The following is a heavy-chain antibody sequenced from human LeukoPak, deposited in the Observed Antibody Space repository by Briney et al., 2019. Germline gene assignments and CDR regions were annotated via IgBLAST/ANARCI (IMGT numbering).Heavy chain of an antibody. V-gene: IGHV2-70*11. CDR3: ARSCRKLGDYAGAIDY. J-gene: IGHJ4*02. Sequence: ESGPTLVNPTQTLTLTCTFSGFSLSTSGLCVSWIRQPPGKALEWLARIDWDDDKYYSTSLRTRLTISKDTSKNQVVLTLTNMDPVDTARYYCARSCRKLGDYAGAIDYWGQGTLVTVSS. CDR1: GFSLSTSGLC. D-gene: IGHD4-17*01. CDR2: IDWDDDK.